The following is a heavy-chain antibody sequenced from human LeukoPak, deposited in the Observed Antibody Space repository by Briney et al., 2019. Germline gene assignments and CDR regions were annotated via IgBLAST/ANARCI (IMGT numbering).Heavy chain of an antibody. D-gene: IGHD7-27*01. Sequence: GGSLRLSCAASGFIFSNAWMNWVRQAPGKGLGWVGRIKSKTDGGTTDYAAPVKGRFSISRDDSKHTLYLQVNSLKTEDTAVYYCTTGNWGSFSYWGQGTLVTVSS. CDR1: GFIFSNAW. J-gene: IGHJ4*02. CDR3: TTGNWGSFSY. V-gene: IGHV3-15*01. CDR2: IKSKTDGGTT.